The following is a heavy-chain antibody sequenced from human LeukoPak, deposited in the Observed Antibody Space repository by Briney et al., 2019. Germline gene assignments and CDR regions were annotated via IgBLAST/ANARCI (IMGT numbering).Heavy chain of an antibody. CDR2: IYYSGST. J-gene: IGHJ4*02. CDR1: GGSFSGYY. Sequence: SETLSLTCAVYGGSFSGYYWSWIRQPPGKGLEWIGYIYYSGSTNYNPSLKSRVTISVDTSKNQFSLKLSSVTAADTAVYYCARKKPLDSFDYWGQGTLVTVSS. CDR3: ARKKPLDSFDY. V-gene: IGHV4-59*08.